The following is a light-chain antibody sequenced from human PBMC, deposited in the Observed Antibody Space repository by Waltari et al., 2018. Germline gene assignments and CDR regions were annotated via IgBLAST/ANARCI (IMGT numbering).Light chain of an antibody. J-gene: IGLJ3*02. Sequence: SSELTQDPAVSVALGQTVSITCKGDSLRRYYASWYQHRPGQAPILILYGQDNRPSGIPDRFSGSTSGNTASLTITGAQAEDEADYYCLSRDTTSTRVFGGGTRLTV. V-gene: IGLV3-19*01. CDR1: SLRRYY. CDR2: GQD. CDR3: LSRDTTSTRV.